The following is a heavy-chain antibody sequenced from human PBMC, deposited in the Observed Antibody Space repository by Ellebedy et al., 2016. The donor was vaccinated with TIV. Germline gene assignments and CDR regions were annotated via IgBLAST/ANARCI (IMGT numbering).Heavy chain of an antibody. V-gene: IGHV4-39*07. CDR1: GGSISRSGYY. Sequence: SETLSLTXSVSGGSISRSGYYWGWIRQPPGKGLEWIGTIHYSGSTSYNSSLKSRVTISVDTSKNQFSLKLSSVTAADTAVYYCAREGGDDGGTRSDYWGQGTLVAVSS. CDR2: IHYSGST. D-gene: IGHD2-15*01. J-gene: IGHJ4*02. CDR3: AREGGDDGGTRSDY.